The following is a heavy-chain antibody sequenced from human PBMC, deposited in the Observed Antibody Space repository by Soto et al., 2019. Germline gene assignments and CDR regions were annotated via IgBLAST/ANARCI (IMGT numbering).Heavy chain of an antibody. CDR1: GGSISSSSYY. V-gene: IGHV4-39*01. Sequence: ASETLSLTCTVSGGSISSSSYYWGWIRQPPGKGLEWIGSIYYSGSTYYNPSLKSRVTISVDTSKNQFSLKLSSVTAADTAVYYCARHGEQQLAYLDYWGQGTLVTVSS. D-gene: IGHD6-13*01. CDR2: IYYSGST. CDR3: ARHGEQQLAYLDY. J-gene: IGHJ4*02.